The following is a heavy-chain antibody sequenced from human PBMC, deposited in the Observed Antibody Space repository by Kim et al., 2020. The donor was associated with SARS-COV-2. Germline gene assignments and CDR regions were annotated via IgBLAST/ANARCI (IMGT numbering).Heavy chain of an antibody. J-gene: IGHJ6*02. V-gene: IGHV3-30*18. D-gene: IGHD2-2*01. CDR1: GFTFSSYG. CDR2: ISYDGSNK. CDR3: AKDRVNTRRYCSSTSCYPYYYGMDV. Sequence: GGSLRLSCAASGFTFSSYGMHWVRQAPGKGLEWVAVISYDGSNKYYADSVKGRFTISRDNSKNTLYLQMNSLRAEDTAVYYCAKDRVNTRRYCSSTSCYPYYYGMDVWGQGTTVTVSS.